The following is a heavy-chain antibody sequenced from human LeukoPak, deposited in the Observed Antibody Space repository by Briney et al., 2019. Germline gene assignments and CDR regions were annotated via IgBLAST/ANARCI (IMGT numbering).Heavy chain of an antibody. Sequence: GESLKISCKGSGYSFTSYWIGWVRQMPGKGLEWMGIIYPGDSDTRYSPSFQGQVTISADKSISTAYLQWSSLKASDTAMYYCARLPNIVLTIFGVVSPRGFDEFDYWGQGTLVTVSS. D-gene: IGHD3-3*01. J-gene: IGHJ4*02. CDR1: GYSFTSYW. CDR3: ARLPNIVLTIFGVVSPRGFDEFDY. V-gene: IGHV5-51*01. CDR2: IYPGDSDT.